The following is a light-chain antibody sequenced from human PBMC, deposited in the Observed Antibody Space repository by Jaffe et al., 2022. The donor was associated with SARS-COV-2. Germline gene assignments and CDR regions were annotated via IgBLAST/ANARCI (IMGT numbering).Light chain of an antibody. CDR1: DSDIGAFDR. J-gene: IGLJ2*01. CDR2: AVT. V-gene: IGLV2-14*01. Sequence: HSALTQPASVSGSPGQSITISCTGTDSDIGAFDRVSWYQQHLGKAPRLILYAVTYRPSGVPVRFSGSKSGNTASLIISGLQTEDEADYYCCSRTDTDNPVFGGGTKLTVL. CDR3: CSRTDTDNPV.